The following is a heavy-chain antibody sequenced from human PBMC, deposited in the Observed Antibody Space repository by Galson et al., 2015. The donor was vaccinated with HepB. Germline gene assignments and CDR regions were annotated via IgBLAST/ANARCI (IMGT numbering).Heavy chain of an antibody. V-gene: IGHV3-23*01. CDR2: FTRSGGSL. CDR1: AFTITNYG. D-gene: IGHD3-16*01. Sequence: SLRLSCASSAFTITNYGMSWVRQAPGKGLEWASTFTRSGGSLFYADSVKGRFTISRDSSRNTLNLQMNSLRAEDTAVYYCAKGVWVAHGKYYFDYWGQGTLVTVSS. J-gene: IGHJ4*02. CDR3: AKGVWVAHGKYYFDY.